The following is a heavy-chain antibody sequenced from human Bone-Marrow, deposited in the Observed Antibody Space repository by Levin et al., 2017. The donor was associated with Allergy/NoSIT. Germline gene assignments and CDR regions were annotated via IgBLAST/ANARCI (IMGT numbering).Heavy chain of an antibody. V-gene: IGHV5-51*01. Sequence: NHGESLKISCKTSGYRFSSYWLGWVRQMPGKGLEWMGMIFPSDSDTRYSPSFRGHVTFSADKSIDTAYLQWGSLKATDTAVYYCARHDSYHDTYHFDLWGPGTQVTVSS. J-gene: IGHJ4*02. D-gene: IGHD3-16*02. CDR1: GYRFSSYW. CDR2: IFPSDSDT. CDR3: ARHDSYHDTYHFDL.